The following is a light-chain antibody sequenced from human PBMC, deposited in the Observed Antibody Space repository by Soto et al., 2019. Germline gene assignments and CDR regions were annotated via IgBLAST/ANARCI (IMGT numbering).Light chain of an antibody. CDR2: EVS. CDR1: SSDVGSYNR. V-gene: IGLV2-18*02. Sequence: QSALTQPPSVSGSPGQSVAISCTGTSSDVGSYNRVSWYQQPPGAAPKLMIYEVSNRPSGVPDRFSGSKSGNTASLTISWLQAEDEADYYCNSYTGSSTDVFGTGTKVTVL. J-gene: IGLJ1*01. CDR3: NSYTGSSTDV.